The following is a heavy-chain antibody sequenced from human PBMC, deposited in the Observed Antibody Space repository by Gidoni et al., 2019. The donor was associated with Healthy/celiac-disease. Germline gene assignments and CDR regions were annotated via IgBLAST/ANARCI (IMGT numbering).Heavy chain of an antibody. CDR3: ARHGPVLRDAFDI. CDR2: IYPGDSDT. V-gene: IGHV5-51*01. Sequence: EVQLVQSGAEVKKPGESLKISCKGSGYSFTSYWICWVRQMPGKGLDWMGIIYPGDSDTRYSPSFQGQVTISADKSISTAYLQWSSLRAADTAMYYCARHGPVLRDAFDIWGQGTMVTVSS. J-gene: IGHJ3*02. CDR1: GYSFTSYW.